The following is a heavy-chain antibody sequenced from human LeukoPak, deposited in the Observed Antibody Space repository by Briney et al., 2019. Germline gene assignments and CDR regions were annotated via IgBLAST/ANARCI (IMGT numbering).Heavy chain of an antibody. J-gene: IGHJ4*02. Sequence: PGGSLRLSCAASGFTFSSYTMNWLRQAPGKGLEWVGRSKTKADRGTTNYAARVKGRFFVSRDDSKNTLYLQMNSLKTEDTAVYYCAREGALAGILDFWGQGALVTVSS. CDR3: AREGALAGILDF. CDR1: GFTFSSYT. CDR2: SKTKADRGTT. D-gene: IGHD6-19*01. V-gene: IGHV3-15*01.